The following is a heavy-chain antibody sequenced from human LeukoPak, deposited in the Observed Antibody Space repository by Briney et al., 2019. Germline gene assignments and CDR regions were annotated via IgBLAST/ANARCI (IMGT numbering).Heavy chain of an antibody. J-gene: IGHJ3*02. CDR3: ARDGDYWEENAFDI. D-gene: IGHD2-21*02. CDR1: GGSISSYY. CDR2: IYTSGST. Sequence: PSETLSLTCTVSGGSISSYYWSWIRQPAGKGLEWIGRIYTSGSTNYNPSLKSRVTMSVDTSKNQFSLKLSSVTAADTAVYYCARDGDYWEENAFDIWGQGTMVTVSS. V-gene: IGHV4-4*07.